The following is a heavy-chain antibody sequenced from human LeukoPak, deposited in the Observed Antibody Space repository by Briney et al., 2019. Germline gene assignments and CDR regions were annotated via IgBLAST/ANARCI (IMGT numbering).Heavy chain of an antibody. V-gene: IGHV3-23*01. CDR2: ITGGGDSP. CDR3: AKESDGSSDY. CDR1: GFIFGSYT. Sequence: GGSLRFSCVASGFIFGSYTMNWVRQAPGKGLEWVSSITGGGDSPNYADSVRGRITISRDNSKNTLYLQMNSLRAEDTAVYYCAKESDGSSDYWAREPWSPSPQ. J-gene: IGHJ4*02. D-gene: IGHD3-22*01.